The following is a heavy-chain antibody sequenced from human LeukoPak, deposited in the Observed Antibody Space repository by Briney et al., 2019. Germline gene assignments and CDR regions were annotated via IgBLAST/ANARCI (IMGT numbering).Heavy chain of an antibody. Sequence: GESLKISCKGSGYRITDYWIGWVRQMPGKGLEWMGIIYPGDSDTRYSPSFQGQVTISADKSINTAHLQWSSLKASDTAMYYCARGAAGTTPDYYYFGLDVWGQGTTVRVSS. J-gene: IGHJ6*02. D-gene: IGHD1-7*01. CDR1: GYRITDYW. CDR3: ARGAAGTTPDYYYFGLDV. V-gene: IGHV5-51*01. CDR2: IYPGDSDT.